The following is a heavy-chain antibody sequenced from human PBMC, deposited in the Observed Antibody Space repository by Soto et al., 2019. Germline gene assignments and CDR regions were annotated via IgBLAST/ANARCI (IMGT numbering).Heavy chain of an antibody. D-gene: IGHD2-15*01. J-gene: IGHJ4*02. CDR1: GLTFSNYA. V-gene: IGHV3-23*01. Sequence: GGSLRLSCVASGLTFSNYAMNWVRQAPGEGLEWVSGFSVGGRRTYYADSMKGRFAVSRDMSKNTVYLQMDGLRAEDTAVYYCAAHTFCSGGTCYPPDYYFDFWGPVTLVTVSS. CDR3: AAHTFCSGGTCYPPDYYFDF. CDR2: FSVGGRRT.